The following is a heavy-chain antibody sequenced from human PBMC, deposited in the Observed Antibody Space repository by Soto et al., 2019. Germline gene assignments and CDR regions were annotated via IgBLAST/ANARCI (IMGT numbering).Heavy chain of an antibody. CDR2: ISGGGDTT. D-gene: IGHD3-10*01. CDR3: AKGRGGSGSLTPRVDF. J-gene: IGHJ4*02. Sequence: GGSLRLSCAASGFTFNNYAMTWVRQAPGKGLEWVSAISGGGDTTSYADSVKGRFTVSRDGSKNTLYLQMSSLRAEDTTLFYFAKGRGGSGSLTPRVDFWGQGTLVTVSS. CDR1: GFTFNNYA. V-gene: IGHV3-23*01.